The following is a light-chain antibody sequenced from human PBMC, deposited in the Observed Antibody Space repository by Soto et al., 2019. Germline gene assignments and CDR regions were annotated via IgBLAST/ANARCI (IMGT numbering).Light chain of an antibody. CDR3: QSYDSSLSGRGV. Sequence: QSVLTQPPSVSGAPGQRVTISCTGSSSNIGAGYDVHWYQQLPGTAPKLLIYGNSNRPSGVPDRFPGSKSGTSASLAITGLQAEAEADYSCQSYDSSLSGRGVFGGGTQLTV. CDR2: GNS. V-gene: IGLV1-40*01. J-gene: IGLJ3*02. CDR1: SSNIGAGYD.